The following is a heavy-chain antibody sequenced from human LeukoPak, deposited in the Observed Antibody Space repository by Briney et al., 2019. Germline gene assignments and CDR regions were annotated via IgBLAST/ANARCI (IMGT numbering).Heavy chain of an antibody. V-gene: IGHV1-46*01. D-gene: IGHD3-10*01. Sequence: ASVKVSCKASGYTFTSYYMHWVRQAPGQGLEWMGIINPSGGSTSYAQKFQGRVTMTRDTSTSTVYMELSSLRSEGTAVYYCARARGGYYSANNWFDPWGQGTLVTVSS. J-gene: IGHJ5*02. CDR2: INPSGGST. CDR3: ARARGGYYSANNWFDP. CDR1: GYTFTSYY.